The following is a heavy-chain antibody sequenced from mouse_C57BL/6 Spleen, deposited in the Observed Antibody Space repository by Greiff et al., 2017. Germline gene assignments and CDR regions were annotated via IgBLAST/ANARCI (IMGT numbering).Heavy chain of an antibody. Sequence: QVQLQQSGAELVKPGASVKISCKASGYAFSSYWMNWVKQRPGKGLEWIGQIYHGDGDTNYNGKVKGKATLTADKSSSTAYMHLSSLTSKDSAVYFCARSPFDYGGQGTTLTVSS. J-gene: IGHJ2*01. CDR2: IYHGDGDT. V-gene: IGHV1-80*01. CDR1: GYAFSSYW. CDR3: ARSPFDY.